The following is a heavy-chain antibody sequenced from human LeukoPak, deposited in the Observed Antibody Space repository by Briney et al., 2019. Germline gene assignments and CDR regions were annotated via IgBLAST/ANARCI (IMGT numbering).Heavy chain of an antibody. CDR3: ARDPGYYDSSGYYYPLGDWYFDL. V-gene: IGHV3-21*01. CDR1: GFTFSSYS. Sequence: GGSLRLSCAASGFTFSSYSMNWVRQAPGKGLEWVSSISSSSSYIYYADSVKGRFTISRDNAKNSLYLQMNSLRAEDTAVYHCARDPGYYDSSGYYYPLGDWYFDLWGRGTLVTVSS. J-gene: IGHJ2*01. D-gene: IGHD3-22*01. CDR2: ISSSSSYI.